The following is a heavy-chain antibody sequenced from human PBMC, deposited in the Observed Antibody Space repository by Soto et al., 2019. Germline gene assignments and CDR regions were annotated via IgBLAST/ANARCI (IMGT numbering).Heavy chain of an antibody. V-gene: IGHV3-74*01. D-gene: IGHD5-12*01. Sequence: GGSLRLSCAASGFTFSSYWMHWVRQAPGKGLVWVSRINSDGSSTSYADSVKGRFTISRDNAKNTLYLQMNSLRAEDTAVYYCARIPQLWWLSQRGEGSHSVPYWGQGTLVTVSS. CDR1: GFTFSSYW. J-gene: IGHJ4*02. CDR2: INSDGSST. CDR3: ARIPQLWWLSQRGEGSHSVPY.